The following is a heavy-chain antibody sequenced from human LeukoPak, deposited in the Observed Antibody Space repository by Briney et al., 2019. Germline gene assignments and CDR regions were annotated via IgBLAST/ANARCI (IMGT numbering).Heavy chain of an antibody. J-gene: IGHJ4*02. D-gene: IGHD6-6*01. CDR2: IYYSGST. Sequence: PSETLSLTCTVSGGSISSYYWSWIRQPPGKGLEWIGYIYYSGSTNYNPSLKSRVTISVDTSKNQFSLKLSSVTAADTAVYYCARVFREYSSSFFDYWGQGTLVTVSS. V-gene: IGHV4-59*01. CDR1: GGSISSYY. CDR3: ARVFREYSSSFFDY.